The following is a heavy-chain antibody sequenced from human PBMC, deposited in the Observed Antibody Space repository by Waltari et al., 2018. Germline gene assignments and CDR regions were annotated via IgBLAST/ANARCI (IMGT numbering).Heavy chain of an antibody. Sequence: QVQLQESGPGLVKPSETLSLTCTVSGYSISSWYYWGWLRQPPGKGLEWIGSSYHSGSTYYNPSLKSRVTISVDTSKNQFSLKLSSVTAADTAVYYCARDFPPLLDWLHRSHEFDYWGQGTLVTVSS. D-gene: IGHD3-9*01. J-gene: IGHJ4*02. CDR2: SYHSGST. V-gene: IGHV4-38-2*02. CDR3: ARDFPPLLDWLHRSHEFDY. CDR1: GYSISSWYY.